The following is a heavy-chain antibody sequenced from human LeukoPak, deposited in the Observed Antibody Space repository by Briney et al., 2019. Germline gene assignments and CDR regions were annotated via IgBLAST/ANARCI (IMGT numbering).Heavy chain of an antibody. J-gene: IGHJ3*02. D-gene: IGHD3-22*01. CDR1: GFTFSTYG. CDR2: IWYDGSNK. Sequence: GRSLRLSCAASGFTFSTYGMHWVRQAPGKGLEWVAVIWYDGSNKYYADSVKGRFTISRDNSKNTLYLQMNSLRAEDSALYYCARGGRGSAAVVAPRSFDIWGQGTMVTVSS. V-gene: IGHV3-33*01. CDR3: ARGGRGSAAVVAPRSFDI.